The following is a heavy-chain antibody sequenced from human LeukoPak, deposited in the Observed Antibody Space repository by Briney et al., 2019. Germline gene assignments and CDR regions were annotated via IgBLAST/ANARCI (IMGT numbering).Heavy chain of an antibody. CDR3: TTNITY. CDR2: INPGSGGT. V-gene: IGHV1-2*02. CDR1: GYTFTDYY. J-gene: IGHJ4*02. Sequence: ASVKVSCKASGYTFTDYYIHWVRQAPGQGLEWMGWINPGSGGTTYAQRFQGKVTLTRDKSLRIAYMEVDRLTSDDTAFYYCTTNITYWGQGTLVAVSS. D-gene: IGHD3-10*01.